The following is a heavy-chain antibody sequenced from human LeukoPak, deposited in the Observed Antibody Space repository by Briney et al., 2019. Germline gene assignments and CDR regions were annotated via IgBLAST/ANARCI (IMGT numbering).Heavy chain of an antibody. J-gene: IGHJ4*02. Sequence: SETLSLTCTVSGGSSSSSSYYWGWIRQPPGKGLEWIGSIYYSGSTYYNPSLKSRVTISVDTSKNQFSLKLSSVTAADTAVYYCARLGPPGYSYGLGDYWGQGTLVTVSS. CDR2: IYYSGST. V-gene: IGHV4-39*01. CDR1: GGSSSSSSYY. CDR3: ARLGPPGYSYGLGDY. D-gene: IGHD5-18*01.